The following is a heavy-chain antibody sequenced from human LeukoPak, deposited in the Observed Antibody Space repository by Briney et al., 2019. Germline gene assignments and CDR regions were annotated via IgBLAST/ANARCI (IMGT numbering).Heavy chain of an antibody. J-gene: IGHJ4*02. Sequence: PGGSLRLSCAASGFTFSSYGMSWVRQAPGKGLEWVSAISGSGGSTYYADSVKGRFTISRDNSKNTLYLQMNSLRAEDTAVYYCAKLSETYYDILTGYYRYWGQGTLVTVSS. CDR1: GFTFSSYG. CDR2: ISGSGGST. D-gene: IGHD3-9*01. V-gene: IGHV3-23*01. CDR3: AKLSETYYDILTGYYRY.